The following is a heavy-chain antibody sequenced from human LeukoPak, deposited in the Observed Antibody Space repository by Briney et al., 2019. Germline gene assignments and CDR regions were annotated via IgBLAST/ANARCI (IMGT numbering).Heavy chain of an antibody. D-gene: IGHD3-16*01. Sequence: SETLSLTCTVSGGSISSSSYYWGWIRQPPGKGLEWIGTMYYSGSTYYDPSLKSRVTISVDMSRNQFSLRLNSVTAADTSVYYCVRQGEGGRAFDYWGQGTLVTVSS. CDR1: GGSISSSSYY. V-gene: IGHV4-39*01. CDR2: MYYSGST. CDR3: VRQGEGGRAFDY. J-gene: IGHJ4*02.